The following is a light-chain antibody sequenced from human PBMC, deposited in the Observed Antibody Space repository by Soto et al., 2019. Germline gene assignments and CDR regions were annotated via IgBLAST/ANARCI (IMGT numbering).Light chain of an antibody. CDR1: QSISSW. J-gene: IGKJ1*01. CDR2: KAS. Sequence: DIQMTQSPSALSAYVGDRVTITCRASQSISSWLAWYQQKPGKAPKLLIYKASSLESGVPSRFSGSGSGTEFTLTISSLQPDDFATYYCQQYNREGTFGQGTKVDIK. V-gene: IGKV1-5*03. CDR3: QQYNREGT.